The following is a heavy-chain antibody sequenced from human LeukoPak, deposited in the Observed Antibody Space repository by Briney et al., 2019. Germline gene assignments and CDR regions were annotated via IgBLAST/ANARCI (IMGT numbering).Heavy chain of an antibody. CDR3: ARVRAEALSYFDY. D-gene: IGHD6-19*01. Sequence: MTSETLSLTCAVYGGSFSGYYWSWIRQPPGKGLEWIGEINHSGSTNYNPSPKSRVTISVDASKNQFSLKLNSVTAADTAVYYCARVRAEALSYFDYWGQGTLVTVSS. J-gene: IGHJ4*02. CDR2: INHSGST. CDR1: GGSFSGYY. V-gene: IGHV4-34*01.